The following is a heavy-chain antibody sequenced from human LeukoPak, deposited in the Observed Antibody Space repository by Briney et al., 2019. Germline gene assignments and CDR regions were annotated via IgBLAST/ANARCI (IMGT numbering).Heavy chain of an antibody. CDR3: ARSIAAADYNWFDP. Sequence: ASVKVSCKASGHTFTSYGISWVRQAPGQGLEWMGWISAYNGNTNYAQKLQGRVTMTTDTSTSTAYMELRSLRSDDTAVYYCARSIAAADYNWFDPWGQGTLVTVSS. D-gene: IGHD6-13*01. CDR1: GHTFTSYG. J-gene: IGHJ5*02. V-gene: IGHV1-18*01. CDR2: ISAYNGNT.